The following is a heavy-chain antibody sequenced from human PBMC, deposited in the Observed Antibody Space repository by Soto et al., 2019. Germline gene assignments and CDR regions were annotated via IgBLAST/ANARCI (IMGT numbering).Heavy chain of an antibody. CDR1: GGSISSGHY. CDR2: IYYSGST. CDR3: AREVPTPYYFDY. V-gene: IGHV4-31*03. Sequence: SETLSLTCTVSGGSISSGHYWSWIRQHPGKGLEWIGYIYYSGSTYYNPSLKSRVTLSIDTSKNQFSLKLSSVTAADTAVYYCAREVPTPYYFDYWGQGTLVTVSS. J-gene: IGHJ4*02.